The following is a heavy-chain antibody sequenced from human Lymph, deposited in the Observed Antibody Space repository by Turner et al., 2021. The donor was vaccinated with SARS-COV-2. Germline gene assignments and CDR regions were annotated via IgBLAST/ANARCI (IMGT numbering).Heavy chain of an antibody. CDR1: GFTFSTYS. V-gene: IGHV3-21*01. Sequence: EVQLVESGGGLVKPGGSLRLSFAASGFTFSTYSMNWVRQAPGKGLEWISSISSSSSYIYYADSVKGRVTISRDDAKNSLYLQMNSLRAEDTAVYYCARDIPTTADYFDYWGQGTLVTVSS. D-gene: IGHD4-17*01. CDR2: ISSSSSYI. J-gene: IGHJ4*02. CDR3: ARDIPTTADYFDY.